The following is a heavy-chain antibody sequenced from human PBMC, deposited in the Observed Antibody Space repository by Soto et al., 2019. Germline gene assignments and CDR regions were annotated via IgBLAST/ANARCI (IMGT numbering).Heavy chain of an antibody. CDR1: GGTFSSYA. Sequence: QVQLVQSGAEVKKPGSSMKVSCKASGGTFSSYAISWVRQAPGQGLEWMGGIIPIFGTANYAQKFQGRVTITADESTSTAYMELSSLRSEDTAVYYCARDLRGVTDPRFDPWGQGTLVTVSS. CDR2: IIPIFGTA. D-gene: IGHD3-10*01. J-gene: IGHJ5*02. V-gene: IGHV1-69*01. CDR3: ARDLRGVTDPRFDP.